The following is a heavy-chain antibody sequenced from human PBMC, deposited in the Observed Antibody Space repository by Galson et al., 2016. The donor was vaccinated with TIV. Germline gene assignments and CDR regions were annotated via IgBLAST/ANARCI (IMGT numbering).Heavy chain of an antibody. CDR3: VRHYDYRLAYFDL. CDR1: GYSISSGYY. J-gene: IGHJ2*01. V-gene: IGHV4-38-2*01. Sequence: ETLSLTCAVSGYSISSGYYWGWIRQPPGKGLEYIGSSYQSGNTYNNPSLQSRVTISGDLSRDPFSLKLIPVTAADTAVYYCVRHYDYRLAYFDLWGRGTLVTVSS. D-gene: IGHD5-12*01. CDR2: SYQSGNT.